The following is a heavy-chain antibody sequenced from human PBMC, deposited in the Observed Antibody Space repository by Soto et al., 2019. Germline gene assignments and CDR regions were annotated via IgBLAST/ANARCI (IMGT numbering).Heavy chain of an antibody. D-gene: IGHD5-18*01. CDR3: ARAGYSYVLLWXFDY. CDR2: INHSGST. Sequence: SETLSLTCAVYGGSFSGYYWSWIRQPPGKGLEWIGEINHSGSTNYNPSLKSRVTISVDTSKNQFSLKLSSVTAADTAVYYCARAGYSYVLLWXFDYWAQRTLVTVSS. J-gene: IGHJ4*02. V-gene: IGHV4-34*01. CDR1: GGSFSGYY.